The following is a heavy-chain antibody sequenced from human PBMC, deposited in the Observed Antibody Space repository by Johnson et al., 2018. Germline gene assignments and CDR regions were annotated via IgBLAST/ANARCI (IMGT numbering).Heavy chain of an antibody. V-gene: IGHV3-23*04. CDR2: ISGGGGST. CDR3: VKRIATTGAEKAFDI. CDR1: GFTFSNYW. Sequence: VQLVESGGGVVQPGTSLRLSCAASGFTFSNYWMHWVRQAPGKGLEWVSFISGGGGSTYYADSVKGRFTISRDNSKNTLYLQINSLRAEETAVYYCVKRIATTGAEKAFDIWGQGTMVTVSS. D-gene: IGHD6-13*01. J-gene: IGHJ3*02.